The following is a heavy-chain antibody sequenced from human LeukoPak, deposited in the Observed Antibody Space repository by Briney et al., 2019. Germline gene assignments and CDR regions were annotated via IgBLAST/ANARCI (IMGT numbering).Heavy chain of an antibody. Sequence: GASVKVSCKVSGYTLTELSMHWVRQAPGKGLEWMGGFDPEDGETIYAQKFQGRVTMTEDTSTDTAYMELSSLRSEDTAVYYCATARGYSSSGGPWGDLKMWGQGTLVTVSS. V-gene: IGHV1-24*01. CDR3: ATARGYSSSGGPWGDLKM. CDR1: GYTLTELS. CDR2: FDPEDGET. D-gene: IGHD6-13*01. J-gene: IGHJ4*02.